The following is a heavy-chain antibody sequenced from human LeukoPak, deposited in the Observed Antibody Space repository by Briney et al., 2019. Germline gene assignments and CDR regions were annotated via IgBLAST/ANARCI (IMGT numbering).Heavy chain of an antibody. Sequence: GGSLRLSCAASGFVFSSYGIYWVRQAPGKGLEWVAFIRFDGSTTYYAESVKGRFTVSRDNSKFTAYLQVNSLRAEDTAVYYCSKESNYDSSGYFNWGQGTLVTVS. J-gene: IGHJ4*02. D-gene: IGHD3-22*01. V-gene: IGHV3-30*02. CDR1: GFVFSSYG. CDR2: IRFDGSTT. CDR3: SKESNYDSSGYFN.